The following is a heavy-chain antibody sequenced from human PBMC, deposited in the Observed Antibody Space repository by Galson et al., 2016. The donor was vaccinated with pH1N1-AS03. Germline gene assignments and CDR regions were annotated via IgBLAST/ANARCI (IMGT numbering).Heavy chain of an antibody. Sequence: ETLSLTCSVSGGSMSGYYWTWIRQPPGKALEWIGYIYHTGMTYYTPSLKSRVAMSVDTSKNPFPLKVTSVTAADTAFYHCARTAYWSGHEDYWGQGVLVTVSS. V-gene: IGHV4-59*01. CDR3: ARTAYWSGHEDY. D-gene: IGHD3-3*01. CDR1: GGSMSGYY. J-gene: IGHJ4*02. CDR2: IYHTGMT.